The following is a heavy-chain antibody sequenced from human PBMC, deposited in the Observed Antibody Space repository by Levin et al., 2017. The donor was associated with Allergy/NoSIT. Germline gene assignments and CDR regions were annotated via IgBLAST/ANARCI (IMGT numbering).Heavy chain of an antibody. CDR2: IHVGGTF. Sequence: SQTLSLTCTVSGGSISGHYWTWIRQSAGKPLEWLGCIHVGGTFEFYTPSLQSRVTMAADTSRNQFSLNLSSVTGADTAVYFCARGGSGRYFLDYYGMDVWGPGTTVTVSS. CDR1: GGSISGHY. J-gene: IGHJ6*02. D-gene: IGHD3-9*01. V-gene: IGHV4-4*07. CDR3: ARGGSGRYFLDYYGMDV.